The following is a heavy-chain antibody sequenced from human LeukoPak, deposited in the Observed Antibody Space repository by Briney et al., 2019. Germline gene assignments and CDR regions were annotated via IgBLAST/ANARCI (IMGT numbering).Heavy chain of an antibody. Sequence: SETLSLTCTVSGGSISSYYWNWIRQPPGKGLEWIGYIFYTGSTNYNPSLKSRVTISVDTSKNQFSLKLSSVTAADTAVYYCASGYSSSWYYLAYYYYGMDVWGQGTTVTVSS. D-gene: IGHD6-13*01. J-gene: IGHJ6*02. V-gene: IGHV4-59*01. CDR2: IFYTGST. CDR1: GGSISSYY. CDR3: ASGYSSSWYYLAYYYYGMDV.